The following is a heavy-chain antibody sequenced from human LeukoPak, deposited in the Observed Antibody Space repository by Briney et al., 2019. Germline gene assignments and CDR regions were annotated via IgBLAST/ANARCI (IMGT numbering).Heavy chain of an antibody. V-gene: IGHV3-74*01. CDR3: ARGGLEPVDY. D-gene: IGHD5-24*01. CDR2: INTDGRTT. Sequence: GGSLRLSCGVFGFSFSNYWMHWVRQDPGMGLVWVSRINTDGRTTSYADSVKGRFTISRDNAKNILYLEVNSLRTDDTAVYYCARGGLEPVDYWGQGTLVTVSS. J-gene: IGHJ4*02. CDR1: GFSFSNYW.